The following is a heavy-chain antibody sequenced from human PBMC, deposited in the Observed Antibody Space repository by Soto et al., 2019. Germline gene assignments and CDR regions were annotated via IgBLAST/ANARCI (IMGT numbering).Heavy chain of an antibody. D-gene: IGHD4-4*01. CDR1: GGSISSGDYY. V-gene: IGHV4-30-4*01. CDR2: IYYSGST. Sequence: KPSETLSLTCTVSGGSISSGDYYWSWIRQPPGKGLEWIGYIYYSGSTYYNPSLKSRVTISVDTSKNQFSLKLSSVTAADTAVYYCARDRGMAVTTGMDVWGQGTTVTVSS. J-gene: IGHJ6*02. CDR3: ARDRGMAVTTGMDV.